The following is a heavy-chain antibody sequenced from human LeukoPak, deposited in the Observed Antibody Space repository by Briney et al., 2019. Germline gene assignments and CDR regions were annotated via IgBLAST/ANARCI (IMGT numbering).Heavy chain of an antibody. J-gene: IGHJ6*03. Sequence: SVKLSCKASGGTFSSYAISWVRQAPGQGLEWMGGIIPIFGTTNYAQKFQGRVTITTDESTSTVYLELSSLRSEDTAVDYCATHIVVADPGLYYYYMDVWGKGTTVTVSS. CDR1: GGTFSSYA. CDR2: IIPIFGTT. CDR3: ATHIVVADPGLYYYYMDV. V-gene: IGHV1-69*05. D-gene: IGHD2-2*01.